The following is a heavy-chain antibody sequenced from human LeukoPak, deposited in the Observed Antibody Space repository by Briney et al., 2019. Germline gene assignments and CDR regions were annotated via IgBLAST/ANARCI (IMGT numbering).Heavy chain of an antibody. CDR2: INHSGST. D-gene: IGHD2-2*01. CDR3: AREFCSSTSCPTADNWFDP. V-gene: IGHV4-34*01. CDR1: GGSFSGYY. Sequence: SETLSLTCAVYGGSFSGYYWSWIRQPPGKGLEWIGEINHSGSTNYNPSLKSRVTISVDTSKNQFSLKLSSVTAADTAVYYCAREFCSSTSCPTADNWFDPWGQGTLVTVSS. J-gene: IGHJ5*02.